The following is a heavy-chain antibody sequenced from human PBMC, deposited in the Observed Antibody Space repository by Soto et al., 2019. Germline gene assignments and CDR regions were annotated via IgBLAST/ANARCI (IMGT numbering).Heavy chain of an antibody. CDR2: INHSGST. CDR3: AICGYSYANQDSFDF. Sequence: SETLSLTCAVYGGSFSGYYWSWIRQPPGKGLEWIGEINHSGSTNYNPSLKSRVTISVDTSKNQFSLKLSSVTAADTAVYYCAICGYSYANQDSFDFWGQGTMVTVSS. CDR1: GGSFSGYY. J-gene: IGHJ3*01. V-gene: IGHV4-34*01. D-gene: IGHD5-18*01.